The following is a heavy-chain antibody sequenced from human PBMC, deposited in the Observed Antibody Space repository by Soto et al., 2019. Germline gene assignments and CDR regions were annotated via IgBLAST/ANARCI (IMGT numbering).Heavy chain of an antibody. CDR3: ARESKLVYCSGGSSYGRFYP. J-gene: IGHJ5*02. CDR1: GGSISSGGYY. V-gene: IGHV4-31*03. CDR2: IYYSGST. Sequence: SETLSLTCTVSGGSISSGGYYWSWIRQHPGKGLEWIGYIYYSGSTYYNPSLKSRVTISVDTSKNQFSLKLSSVTAADTAVYYCARESKLVYCSGGSSYGRFYPWGQGILVTVSS. D-gene: IGHD2-15*01.